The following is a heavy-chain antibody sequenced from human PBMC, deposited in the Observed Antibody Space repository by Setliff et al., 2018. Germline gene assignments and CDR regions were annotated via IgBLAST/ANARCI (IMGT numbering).Heavy chain of an antibody. CDR3: AREPRDKPEDI. Sequence: GGSLRLSCATSGFTFSAYALHWVRQAPVRGLEYVSAISNDGRRTYYTDSVKGRFTISRDNSKNTLFLQMNSLRADDTAVYYCAREPRDKPEDIWGQGTMVTVSS. V-gene: IGHV3-64*04. CDR1: GFTFSAYA. CDR2: ISNDGRRT. J-gene: IGHJ3*02.